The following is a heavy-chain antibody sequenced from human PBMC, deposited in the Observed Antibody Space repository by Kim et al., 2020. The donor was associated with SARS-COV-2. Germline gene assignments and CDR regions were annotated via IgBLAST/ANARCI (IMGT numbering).Heavy chain of an antibody. J-gene: IGHJ6*02. CDR2: IKSDGSSP. CDR1: GFSFRNDW. V-gene: IGHV3-74*01. CDR3: ARDFHYGLDV. Sequence: GGSLRLSCAASGFSFRNDWMHWIRQAPGKGLVWVSRIKSDGSSPSYADSVKGRFTISRDNAKNTLYLQMNSLRAEDTAVYFCARDFHYGLDVWGQGTTVTVSS.